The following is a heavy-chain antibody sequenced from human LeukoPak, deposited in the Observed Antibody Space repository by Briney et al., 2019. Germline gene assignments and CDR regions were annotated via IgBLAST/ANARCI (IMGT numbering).Heavy chain of an antibody. V-gene: IGHV3-7*01. D-gene: IGHD6-13*01. J-gene: IGHJ4*02. CDR1: GFTFTNYW. CDR2: LKQDGSQK. CDR3: ARIGYSSSSLDY. Sequence: PGGSLRLSCAASGFTFTNYWMSWVRQAPGKWLEWVANLKQDGSQKYDVDSVKGRFTISRDNAKSSLFLQMKSLRAEDTAVYYCARIGYSSSSLDYWGQGTLVTVSS.